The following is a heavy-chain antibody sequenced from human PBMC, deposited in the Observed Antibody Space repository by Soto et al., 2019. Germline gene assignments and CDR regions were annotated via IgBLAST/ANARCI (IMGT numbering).Heavy chain of an antibody. J-gene: IGHJ4*02. V-gene: IGHV1-69*15. Sequence: QVQLVQSGAEVRKPGSSVQVSCKASGGTFYTYTFSWVRQAPGQGLEWMGSITPIYPTTNYAEKFQGRLSGTGGGSTKTAYMELNSLTSEDTAVYYCARIPRYSFPTSDDLDSWGQGTLVTVSS. CDR3: ARIPRYSFPTSDDLDS. CDR1: GGTFYTYT. CDR2: ITPIYPTT. D-gene: IGHD5-18*01.